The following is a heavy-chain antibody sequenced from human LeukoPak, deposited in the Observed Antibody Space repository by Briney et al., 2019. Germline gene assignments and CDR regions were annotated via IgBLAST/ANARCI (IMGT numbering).Heavy chain of an antibody. Sequence: GGSLRLSCAASGFTFSSYWMSWVRQAPRKGLEWVANIKQDGSEKYYVDSVKGRFTISRDNAKNSLYLQMNSLRVEDTAVYYCARGRGGGYYFDYWGQGTLVTVSS. V-gene: IGHV3-7*01. J-gene: IGHJ4*02. CDR3: ARGRGGGYYFDY. CDR1: GFTFSSYW. D-gene: IGHD3-16*01. CDR2: IKQDGSEK.